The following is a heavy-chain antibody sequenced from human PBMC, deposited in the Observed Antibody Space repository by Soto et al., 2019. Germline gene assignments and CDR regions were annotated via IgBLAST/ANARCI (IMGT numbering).Heavy chain of an antibody. CDR1: GGSISNDDYY. J-gene: IGHJ6*02. Sequence: SETLSLACTVSGGSISNDDYYWSWIRQPPGKGLEWIGHIYYNGNTYYNPSLKSRLTMSLDTSQNQFSLHLTSVIAADSASYFCARATTVTSSFFYYGLDAWGQGTTVT. V-gene: IGHV4-30-4*08. D-gene: IGHD4-17*01. CDR3: ARATTVTSSFFYYGLDA. CDR2: IYYNGNT.